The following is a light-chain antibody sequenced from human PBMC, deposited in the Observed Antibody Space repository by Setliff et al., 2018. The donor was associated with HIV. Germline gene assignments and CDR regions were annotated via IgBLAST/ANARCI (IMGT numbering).Light chain of an antibody. CDR2: DVS. CDR3: HSKRSSSTPYV. J-gene: IGLJ1*01. V-gene: IGLV2-14*03. CDR1: SSDVGGYNS. Sequence: SALAQPASVSGSPGRSITISCTGNSSDVGGYNSVSWFQQHPGKAPKLLIYDVSDRPSGVSNRFSGSKSGNTASLTISGLQAEDEADYYCHSKRSSSTPYVFGTGTKV.